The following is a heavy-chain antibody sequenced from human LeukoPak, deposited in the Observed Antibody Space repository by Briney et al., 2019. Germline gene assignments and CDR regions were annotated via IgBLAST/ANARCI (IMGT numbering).Heavy chain of an antibody. CDR3: ARTGVRGGSYTHDY. V-gene: IGHV3-21*01. CDR1: GFTFSSYS. Sequence: KPGGSLRLSCAASGFTFSSYSMNWVRQAPGKGLEWVSSISSSSSYIYYADSVKGRFTISRDNAKNSLYLQMNSLRAEDTAVYYCARTGVRGGSYTHDYWGQGTLVTVSS. D-gene: IGHD1-26*01. J-gene: IGHJ4*02. CDR2: ISSSSSYI.